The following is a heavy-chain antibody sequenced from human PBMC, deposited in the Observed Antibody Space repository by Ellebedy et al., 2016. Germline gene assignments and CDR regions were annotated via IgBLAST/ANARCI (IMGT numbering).Heavy chain of an antibody. J-gene: IGHJ5*01. CDR2: VIYSGDDK. Sequence: GESLKISXASSGFTVSNYVMSWVRQAPGKVLEWVALVIYSGDDKYYAGSVKGRFTISRDNSKSTVYLRMDRLRVEDTGVYFCAKEQPLVGGWMDSWGQGTLVTVSS. CDR3: AKEQPLVGGWMDS. CDR1: GFTVSNYV. D-gene: IGHD2-15*01. V-gene: IGHV3-23*01.